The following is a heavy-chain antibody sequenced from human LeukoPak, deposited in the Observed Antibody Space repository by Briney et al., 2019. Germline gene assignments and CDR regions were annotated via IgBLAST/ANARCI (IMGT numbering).Heavy chain of an antibody. D-gene: IGHD3-10*01. J-gene: IGHJ6*03. CDR3: ARGKGVYYGSGSPFYYMDV. CDR1: GGSFSGYY. CDR2: INHSGST. V-gene: IGHV4-34*01. Sequence: PSETLSLTCAVYGGSFSGYYWSWIRQPPGKGLEWIGEINHSGSTNYNPSLKSRVTISVDTSKNQFSLKLSSVTAADTAVYYCARGKGVYYGSGSPFYYMDVWGKGTTVTVSS.